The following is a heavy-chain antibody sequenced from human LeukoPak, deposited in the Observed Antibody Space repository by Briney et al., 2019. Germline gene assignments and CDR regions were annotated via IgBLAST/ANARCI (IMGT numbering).Heavy chain of an antibody. CDR2: ISSSGNTI. J-gene: IGHJ5*02. CDR1: GFTFIDYY. CDR3: ARHPFYP. V-gene: IGHV3-11*01. Sequence: GGSLRLSCAASGFTFIDYYMNWIRQAPGKGLEWVSYISSSGNTIYYADSVKGRFTISRDNAKNSLYLQMNSLRVEDTAVYYCARHPFYPWGQGTLVTVSS.